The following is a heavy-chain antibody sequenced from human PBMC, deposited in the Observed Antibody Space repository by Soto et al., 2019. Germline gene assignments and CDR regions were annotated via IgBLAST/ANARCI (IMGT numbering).Heavy chain of an antibody. J-gene: IGHJ4*02. CDR1: GFTFNNYA. V-gene: IGHV3-23*01. CDR2: VSGSGGST. D-gene: IGHD1-20*01. CDR3: AKDSGPYNWNYVDF. Sequence: EVQLLESGGGLVQPGGSLRLSCAASGFTFNNYAMSWVRQAPGKGLEWVSSVSGSGGSTYYAASVKGRFTISRDNYKNTLYLQMNSLRADDTAVYYCAKDSGPYNWNYVDFWGQGTLVTVSS.